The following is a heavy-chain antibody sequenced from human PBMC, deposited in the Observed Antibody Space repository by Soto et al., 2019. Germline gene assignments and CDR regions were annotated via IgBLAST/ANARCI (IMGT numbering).Heavy chain of an antibody. CDR2: ISGSGGST. CDR3: AKDPRIAAGGRRTPPHWFDP. CDR1: GFTFSSYA. Sequence: EVQLLESGGGLVQPGGSLRLSCAASGFTFSSYAMSWVRQAPGKGLEWVSAISGSGGSTYYADSVKGRFTISRDNSKNTLYLQMNSLRAEDTAVYYCAKDPRIAAGGRRTPPHWFDPWGQGTLVTVSS. D-gene: IGHD6-13*01. J-gene: IGHJ5*02. V-gene: IGHV3-23*01.